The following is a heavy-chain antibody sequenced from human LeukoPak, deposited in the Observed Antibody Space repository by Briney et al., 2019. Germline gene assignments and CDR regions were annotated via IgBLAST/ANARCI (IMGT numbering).Heavy chain of an antibody. Sequence: PGGSLRLSCAASGFTVSSNDMSWVRQAPGKGLEWVGNIQPDGSEGYPVDSVKGRFTISRDNARNSLFLQMNSLRAEDTAVYYCAELGITIIGGVWGKGTTVTISS. CDR3: AELGITIIGGV. J-gene: IGHJ6*04. V-gene: IGHV3-7*01. D-gene: IGHD3-10*02. CDR1: GFTVSSND. CDR2: IQPDGSEG.